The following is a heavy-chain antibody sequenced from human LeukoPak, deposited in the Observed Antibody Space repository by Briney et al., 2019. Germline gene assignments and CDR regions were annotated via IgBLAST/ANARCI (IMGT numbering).Heavy chain of an antibody. CDR3: VRGDYGDYTLFDY. Sequence: SGGSLRLSCAASGFTFSSYSMNWVRQAPGKGLEWVSSISSSSSYIYYADSVKGRFTISRDNSKNTLYLQMNSLRAEDTAVYYCVRGDYGDYTLFDYWGQGTLVTVSS. CDR1: GFTFSSYS. CDR2: ISSSSSYI. V-gene: IGHV3-21*04. J-gene: IGHJ4*02. D-gene: IGHD4-17*01.